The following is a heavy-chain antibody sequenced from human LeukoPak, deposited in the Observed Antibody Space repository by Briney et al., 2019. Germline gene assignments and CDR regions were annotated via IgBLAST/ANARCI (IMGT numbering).Heavy chain of an antibody. CDR3: ARGRDPY. V-gene: IGHV4-34*01. D-gene: IGHD5-24*01. Sequence: SETLSLTCAVYGGSFSGYYWTWIRQPPGRGLEWIGEINHSGSTNYNPSLKSRVTISVDTSKSQFSLKLNSVTTADTAMYYCARGRDPYWGQGTLVTVSS. CDR2: INHSGST. J-gene: IGHJ4*02. CDR1: GGSFSGYY.